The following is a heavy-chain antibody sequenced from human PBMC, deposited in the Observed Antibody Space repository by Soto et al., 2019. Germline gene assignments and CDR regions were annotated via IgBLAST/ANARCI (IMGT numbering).Heavy chain of an antibody. Sequence: XESLLLSCAASGFTFTTYGMIWVRQAPGKGLEWISFITTSSDATYYADSVKGRFSISRDNAKNSVSLQMNSLRDEDTAVYYCVRDGYKTRDYWGQGTLVTVSS. CDR2: ITTSSDAT. J-gene: IGHJ4*02. V-gene: IGHV3-48*02. CDR3: VRDGYKTRDY. CDR1: GFTFTTYG. D-gene: IGHD5-12*01.